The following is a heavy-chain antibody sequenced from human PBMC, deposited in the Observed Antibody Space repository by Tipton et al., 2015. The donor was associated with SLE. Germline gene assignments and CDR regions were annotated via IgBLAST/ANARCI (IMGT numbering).Heavy chain of an antibody. CDR2: INQSGST. CDR3: AREGSSWSDWFDP. Sequence: TLSLTCTVSSGSISSGSYYWSWIRQPPGKGLEWIGEINQSGSTNYKPSLKSRVTISVDTSKKQSSLKLSSVTAADTAVNYCAREGSSWSDWFDPWGQGTLDTVSS. CDR1: SGSISSGSYY. J-gene: IGHJ5*02. D-gene: IGHD6-13*01. V-gene: IGHV4-61*01.